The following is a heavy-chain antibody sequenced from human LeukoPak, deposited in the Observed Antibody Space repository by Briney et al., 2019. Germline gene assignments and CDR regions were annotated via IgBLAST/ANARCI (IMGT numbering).Heavy chain of an antibody. D-gene: IGHD5-18*01. CDR3: ARARSSYGYGDAFDI. J-gene: IGHJ3*02. V-gene: IGHV3-30*04. Sequence: PGRSLRLSCAASGFTFSSNAMHLVRQAPGKGLEWVAVISYDGSNKYYADSVKGRFTISRDNSKNTLYLQMNSLRAEDTAVYYCARARSSYGYGDAFDIWGQGTMVTVSS. CDR1: GFTFSSNA. CDR2: ISYDGSNK.